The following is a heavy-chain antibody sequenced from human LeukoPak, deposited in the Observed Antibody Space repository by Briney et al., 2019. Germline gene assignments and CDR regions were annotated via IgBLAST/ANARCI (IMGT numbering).Heavy chain of an antibody. CDR3: AKGMATITYELDY. V-gene: IGHV3-43D*03. CDR1: GFTFDDYA. Sequence: GGSLRLSCAASGFTFDDYAMHWVRQAPGKGLEWVSLISWDGGSTYYADSVKGRFTISRDNSKNSLYLQMNSLRAEDTALYYCAKGMATITYELDYWGQGTLVTVSS. J-gene: IGHJ4*02. D-gene: IGHD5-24*01. CDR2: ISWDGGST.